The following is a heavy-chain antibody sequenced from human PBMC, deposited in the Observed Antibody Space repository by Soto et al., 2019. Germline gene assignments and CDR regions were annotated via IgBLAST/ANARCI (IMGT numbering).Heavy chain of an antibody. CDR2: IFSNDEK. V-gene: IGHV2-26*01. CDR3: ALIGGYSNSLHYYYGMDV. Sequence: QVTLKESGPVLVKPTETLTLTCTVSGFSLSNARMGVSWIRRPPGKALEWLAHIFSNDEKSYSTSLKSRLTISKDTSKSQVVLTMTNMDPVDTATYYCALIGGYSNSLHYYYGMDVWGQGTTVTVSS. J-gene: IGHJ6*02. D-gene: IGHD4-4*01. CDR1: GFSLSNARMG.